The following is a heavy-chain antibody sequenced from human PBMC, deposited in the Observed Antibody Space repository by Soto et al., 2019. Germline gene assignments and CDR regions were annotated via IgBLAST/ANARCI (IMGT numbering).Heavy chain of an antibody. D-gene: IGHD1-20*01. CDR2: ISAYNGDT. V-gene: IGHV1-18*04. CDR3: ARAQFGISETTGDAFDV. J-gene: IGHJ3*01. CDR1: GYTFSSCS. Sequence: QVQLVQSGAEVRKPGASVKVSCKASGYTFSSCSISWVRQAPGQGLEWMGWISAYNGDTRYAQKFQGRVTMTTDTSTSTAYMELRSLRADDTAVYYSARAQFGISETTGDAFDVWGQGTMVIVSS.